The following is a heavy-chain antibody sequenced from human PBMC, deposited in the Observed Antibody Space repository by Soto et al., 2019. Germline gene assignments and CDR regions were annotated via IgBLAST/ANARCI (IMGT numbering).Heavy chain of an antibody. V-gene: IGHV5-51*01. Sequence: GESLKISCKGSGYSFTSYWIGWVRQMPWKGLEWMGIIYPGDSDTRYSPSFQGQVTISADKSISTAYLQWSSLKASDTAMYYCARHLGDSSGYYYYYYGMDVWGQRTTVTVSS. CDR1: GYSFTSYW. D-gene: IGHD3-22*01. CDR2: IYPGDSDT. CDR3: ARHLGDSSGYYYYYYGMDV. J-gene: IGHJ6*02.